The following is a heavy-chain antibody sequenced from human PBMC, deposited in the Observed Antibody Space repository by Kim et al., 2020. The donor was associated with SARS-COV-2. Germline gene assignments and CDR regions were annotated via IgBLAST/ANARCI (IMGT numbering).Heavy chain of an antibody. V-gene: IGHV3-23*01. CDR3: AEGAGAPFFFDY. J-gene: IGHJ4*02. Sequence: YYADSVKGRFTISRDNSKNTLFLQMNNLRAEDTAVYYCAEGAGAPFFFDYWGQGTLVTVSS. D-gene: IGHD6-19*01.